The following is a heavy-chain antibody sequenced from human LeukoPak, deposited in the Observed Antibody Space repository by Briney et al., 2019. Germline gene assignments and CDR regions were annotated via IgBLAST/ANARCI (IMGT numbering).Heavy chain of an antibody. D-gene: IGHD6-13*01. CDR1: GFTFSGSA. Sequence: GRSLRLSCAASGFTFSGSAMHWVRQASGKGLEWVGRIRSKANSYATAYAASVKGRFTISRDDSKNTAYLQMNSLKTEDTAVYYCTRLGVAAAGHYYYYYGMDVWGQGTTVTVSS. J-gene: IGHJ6*02. CDR3: TRLGVAAAGHYYYYYGMDV. CDR2: IRSKANSYAT. V-gene: IGHV3-73*01.